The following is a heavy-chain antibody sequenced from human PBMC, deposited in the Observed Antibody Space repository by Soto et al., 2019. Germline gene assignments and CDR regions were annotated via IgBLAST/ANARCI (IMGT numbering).Heavy chain of an antibody. V-gene: IGHV3-23*01. D-gene: IGHD1-1*01. CDR3: EIDLDHGYYYGRDV. J-gene: IGHJ6*02. CDR1: GFTFSSYA. Sequence: GGSLRLSCAASGFTFSSYAMSWVRQAPGKGLEWVSAISGSGGSTYYADSVKGRFTISRDNSKNTLYLQMNSLRAEDTAVYYCEIDLDHGYYYGRDVWGPGTTVTVSS. CDR2: ISGSGGST.